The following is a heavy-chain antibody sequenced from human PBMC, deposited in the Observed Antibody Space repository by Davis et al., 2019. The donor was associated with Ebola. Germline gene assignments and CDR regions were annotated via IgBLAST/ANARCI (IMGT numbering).Heavy chain of an antibody. V-gene: IGHV5-10-1*01. CDR2: IDPSDSYT. CDR3: ARTHMVRGVIIGWFDP. CDR1: GYSFTSYW. J-gene: IGHJ5*02. Sequence: GESLKISCKGSGYSFTSYWISWVRQMPGKGLEWMGRIDPSDSYTNYSPSFQGHVTISADKSISTAYLQWSSLKASDTAMYYCARTHMVRGVIIGWFDPWGQGTLVTVSS. D-gene: IGHD3-10*01.